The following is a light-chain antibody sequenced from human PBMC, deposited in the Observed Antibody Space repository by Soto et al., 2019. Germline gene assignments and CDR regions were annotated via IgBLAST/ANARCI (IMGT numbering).Light chain of an antibody. CDR1: SSNIGSNS. CDR2: RNN. CDR3: AAWDDSLDGVV. V-gene: IGLV1-44*01. Sequence: QSVLPQPPSASGTPGQRVTISCSGSSSNIGSNSVNWYRQLPGTAPKLLIYRNNQRPSGVPDRFSGSKSGTSASLAISGLQSEDEADYYCAAWDDSLDGVVFGGGTKLTVL. J-gene: IGLJ3*02.